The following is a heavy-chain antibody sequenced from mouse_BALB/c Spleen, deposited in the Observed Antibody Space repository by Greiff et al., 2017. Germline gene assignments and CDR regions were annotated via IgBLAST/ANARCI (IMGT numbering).Heavy chain of an antibody. V-gene: IGHV2-6-2*01. CDR2: IWSDGST. D-gene: IGHD2-3*01. CDR1: GFSLTSYG. Sequence: VQLQQSGPDLVAPSQSLSITCTVSGFSLTSYGVHWVRQPPGKGLEWLVVIWSDGSTTYNSALKSRLSISKDNSKSQVFLKMNSLQTDDTAMYYCARHSDGYYWYFDVWGAGTTVTVSS. J-gene: IGHJ1*01. CDR3: ARHSDGYYWYFDV.